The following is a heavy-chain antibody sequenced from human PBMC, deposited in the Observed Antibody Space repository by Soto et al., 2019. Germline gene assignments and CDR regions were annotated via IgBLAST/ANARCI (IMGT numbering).Heavy chain of an antibody. Sequence: EVQLVESGGGLAQPGGSLRLSCAASGFTFNTNSMNWVRQAPGKGLEWVSYISSGSNSKYYADSVKGRFTISRDNAKNSLYLQMNTLGEGTPVIYYCAEDTRYDSGGYHSEGGDYGGQGPGSPSPQ. CDR1: GFTFNTNS. D-gene: IGHD3-22*01. V-gene: IGHV3-48*02. CDR2: ISSGSNSK. CDR3: AEDTRYDSGGYHSEGGDY. J-gene: IGHJ4*02.